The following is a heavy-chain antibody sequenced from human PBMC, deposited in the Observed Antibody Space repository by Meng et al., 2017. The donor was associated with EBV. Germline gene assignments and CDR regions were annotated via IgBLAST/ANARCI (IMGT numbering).Heavy chain of an antibody. Sequence: PLVQSGDAGKKAGTSVKVSCKACSYTFNSYGSSGVRQVPRPALEWMGWMRSYSGNTNNAKKPQGSDTMTTVTTKSTAYMELMSLRSHGTAVYYVSSETSGYDFIWFDPWGQGTLVTVSS. CDR3: SSETSGYDFIWFDP. J-gene: IGHJ5*02. CDR1: SYTFNSYG. CDR2: MRSYSGNT. D-gene: IGHD5-12*01. V-gene: IGHV1-18*01.